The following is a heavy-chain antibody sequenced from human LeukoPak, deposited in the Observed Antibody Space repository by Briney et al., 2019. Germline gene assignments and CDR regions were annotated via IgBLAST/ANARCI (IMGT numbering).Heavy chain of an antibody. D-gene: IGHD5-18*01. J-gene: IGHJ4*02. Sequence: PGGSLKLSCAASGFSLSDSTIHWVRQASGTGLEWAARIRSKGNSYATSYAASVKGRFTISRDDSKNTAYLQINSLKTEDSAIYYCTARSDTYGHFDYWGQGTLVTVSS. CDR1: GFSLSDST. V-gene: IGHV3-73*01. CDR3: TARSDTYGHFDY. CDR2: IRSKGNSYAT.